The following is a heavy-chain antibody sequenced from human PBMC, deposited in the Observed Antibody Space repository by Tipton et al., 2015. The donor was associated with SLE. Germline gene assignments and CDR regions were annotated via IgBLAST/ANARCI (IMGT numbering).Heavy chain of an antibody. D-gene: IGHD4/OR15-4a*01. Sequence: TLSLTCAVYGGSFSGYYWSWLRQSPGKGLEWIGEINHSGSTNYNPSLKSRVTISVERSNNQFSLNLSSVTAADAAGYYCARERIEEYGGKENWIDPWGQGTLVTVSS. CDR2: INHSGST. V-gene: IGHV4-34*01. CDR3: ARERIEEYGGKENWIDP. CDR1: GGSFSGYY. J-gene: IGHJ5*02.